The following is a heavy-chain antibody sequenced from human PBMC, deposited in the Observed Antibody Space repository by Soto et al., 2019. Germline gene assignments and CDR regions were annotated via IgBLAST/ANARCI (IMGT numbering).Heavy chain of an antibody. D-gene: IGHD1-26*01. Sequence: ASVKVSCKASGYTFTSYGISWVRQAPGQGLEWMGWISAYNGNTNYARKLQGRVTMTTDTSTSTAYMELRSLRSDDTAVYYCARDPYRPEGEYYCYYYGMDVWGQGTTVTVSS. V-gene: IGHV1-18*01. CDR2: ISAYNGNT. J-gene: IGHJ6*02. CDR3: ARDPYRPEGEYYCYYYGMDV. CDR1: GYTFTSYG.